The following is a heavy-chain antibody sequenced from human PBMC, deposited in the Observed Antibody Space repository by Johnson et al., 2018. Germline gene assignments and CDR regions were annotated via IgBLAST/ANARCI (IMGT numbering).Heavy chain of an antibody. CDR2: IYYSGST. Sequence: QVQLVESGPGLVKPSETLSLTCTVSGGSISSYYWSWIRQPPGKGLEWIGYIYYSGSTNYNPSLKSRVTISVDTSKNQFSLKLSSVTAADPAVYYCASLYYYGSSYGMDVWGQGTTVTVSS. CDR1: GGSISSYY. V-gene: IGHV4-59*01. CDR3: ASLYYYGSSYGMDV. J-gene: IGHJ6*02. D-gene: IGHD3-10*01.